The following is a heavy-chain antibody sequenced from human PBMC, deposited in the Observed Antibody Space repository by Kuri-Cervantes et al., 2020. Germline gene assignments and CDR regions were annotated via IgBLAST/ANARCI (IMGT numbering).Heavy chain of an antibody. V-gene: IGHV3-30*02. J-gene: IGHJ4*02. Sequence: GGSLRLSCAASGFTFSNYGMHWVRQAPGKGLEWVAFIRYDGSNKYYADSVKGRFTISRDNSKNTLYLQMSSLRVEDTAVCYCARETDSGSYHDYWGQGTLVTVSS. D-gene: IGHD1-26*01. CDR3: ARETDSGSYHDY. CDR2: IRYDGSNK. CDR1: GFTFSNYG.